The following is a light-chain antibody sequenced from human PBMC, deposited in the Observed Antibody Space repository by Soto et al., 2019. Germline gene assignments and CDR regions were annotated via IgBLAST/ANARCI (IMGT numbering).Light chain of an antibody. V-gene: IGLV1-47*01. Sequence: QSVLTQPPSASGTPGQRVTISCSGSSSNIGSNYVYWYQQLPGTAPKLLIYRNNQRPSGVPDRFSGSKSGTSASLSISGLRCEDEAAYYCAAWDDSLSGRYVFGTGTKLTVL. J-gene: IGLJ1*01. CDR1: SSNIGSNY. CDR2: RNN. CDR3: AAWDDSLSGRYV.